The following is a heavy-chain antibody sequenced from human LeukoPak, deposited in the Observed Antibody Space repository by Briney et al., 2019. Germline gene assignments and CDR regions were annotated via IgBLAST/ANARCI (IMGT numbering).Heavy chain of an antibody. CDR3: ARGTGGGYSYGHRTLDY. D-gene: IGHD5-18*01. CDR2: ISSSSSYI. Sequence: PGGSLRLSCAASGFTFSSYSMNWVRQAPGKGLEWVSSISSSSSYIYYADSVKGRFTISRDNAKNSLYLLMNSLRAEDTAVYYCARGTGGGYSYGHRTLDYWGQGTLVTVSS. J-gene: IGHJ4*02. CDR1: GFTFSSYS. V-gene: IGHV3-21*01.